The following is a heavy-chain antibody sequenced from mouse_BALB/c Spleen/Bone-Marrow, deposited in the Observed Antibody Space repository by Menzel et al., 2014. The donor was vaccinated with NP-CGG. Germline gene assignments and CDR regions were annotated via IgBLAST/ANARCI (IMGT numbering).Heavy chain of an antibody. D-gene: IGHD1-1*01. V-gene: IGHV1-18*01. CDR1: GYSFTGYT. CDR2: INPYNGGT. J-gene: IGHJ3*01. CDR3: ARDYYGFSYGFAY. Sequence: EVKLEESGPELVKPGASMKISCKASGYSFTGYTMNRVKQSHGKNLEWIGLINPYNGGTNYNQKFKGKATLTVDKSSSTAYMELLSLTSEDSAVYYCARDYYGFSYGFAYWGQGTLVTVSA.